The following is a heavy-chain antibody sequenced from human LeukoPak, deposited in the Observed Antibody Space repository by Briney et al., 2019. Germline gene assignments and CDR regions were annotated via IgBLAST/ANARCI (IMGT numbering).Heavy chain of an antibody. Sequence: GGSLRLSCAASGFTFSSYGMHWVRQAPGKGLEWVAVISYDGSNKYYADSVKGRFTISRDNSKNTLYLQTNSLRAEDTAVYYCAKDSQNRQWLVDLYYFDYWGQGTLVTVSS. V-gene: IGHV3-30*18. CDR3: AKDSQNRQWLVDLYYFDY. J-gene: IGHJ4*02. CDR1: GFTFSSYG. D-gene: IGHD6-19*01. CDR2: ISYDGSNK.